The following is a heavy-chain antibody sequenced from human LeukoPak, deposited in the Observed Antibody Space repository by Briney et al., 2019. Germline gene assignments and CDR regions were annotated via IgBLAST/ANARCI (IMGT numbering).Heavy chain of an antibody. D-gene: IGHD6-13*01. Sequence: PGGSLRLSCAASGFTFSSYAMSWVRQAPGKGLEWVSAISGSGGSTYYADSVKGRFTISRDNSKNTLYLQMNSLRAEDTAVYYCAKAPYSSNWCRPPYFDYWGQGTLVTVSS. CDR1: GFTFSSYA. CDR2: ISGSGGST. J-gene: IGHJ4*02. V-gene: IGHV3-23*01. CDR3: AKAPYSSNWCRPPYFDY.